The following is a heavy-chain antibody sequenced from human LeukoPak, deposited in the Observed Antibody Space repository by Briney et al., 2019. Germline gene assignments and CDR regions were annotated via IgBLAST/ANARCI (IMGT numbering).Heavy chain of an antibody. D-gene: IGHD3-22*01. V-gene: IGHV3-74*01. CDR2: INSDGSST. Sequence: GGSLRLSCAASGFTFSTYGMSWVRQAPGKGLVWVSRINSDGSSTSYADSVKGRFTISRDNAKNTLYLQMNSLRAEDTAVYYCARFVGDDSSGYFDYWGQGTLVTVSS. J-gene: IGHJ4*02. CDR3: ARFVGDDSSGYFDY. CDR1: GFTFSTYG.